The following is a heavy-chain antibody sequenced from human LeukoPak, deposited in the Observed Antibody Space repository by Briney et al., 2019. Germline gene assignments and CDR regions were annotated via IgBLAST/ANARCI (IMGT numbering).Heavy chain of an antibody. D-gene: IGHD2-21*01. CDR3: AKDRILWSDSFDY. V-gene: IGHV3-23*01. CDR2: ISGSGGST. J-gene: IGHJ4*02. Sequence: PGESLRLSCAASGFTFSSYAMSWVRQAPGKGLEWVSAISGSGGSTYYADSVKGRFTISRDNSKNTLYLQMNSLRAEDTAVYYCAKDRILWSDSFDYWGQGTLVTVSS. CDR1: GFTFSSYA.